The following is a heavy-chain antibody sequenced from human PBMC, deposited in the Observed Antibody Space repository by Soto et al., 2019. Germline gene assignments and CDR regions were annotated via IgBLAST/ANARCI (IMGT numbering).Heavy chain of an antibody. Sequence: QVQLVESGGGVVQPGRSLRLSCAASGFTFSSYGMHWVRQAPGKGLEWVAVISYDGSNIYYADSVKGRFTISRDNSKNTLYLQMNSLRAEDTAVYYCAKARSGWYHDYWGQGTLVTVSS. D-gene: IGHD6-13*01. CDR1: GFTFSSYG. V-gene: IGHV3-30*18. J-gene: IGHJ4*02. CDR2: ISYDGSNI. CDR3: AKARSGWYHDY.